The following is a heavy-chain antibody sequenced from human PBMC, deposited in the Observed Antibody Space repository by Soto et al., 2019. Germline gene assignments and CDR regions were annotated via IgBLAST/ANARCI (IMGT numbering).Heavy chain of an antibody. CDR3: ARFPKYYYDIEVDY. D-gene: IGHD3-22*01. Sequence: SETLSLTCTVSGGSISSGGYYWSWIRQHPGKGLEWIGYIYYSGSTYYNPSLKSRVTISVDTSKNQFSLKLSSVTAADTAVYYCARFPKYYYDIEVDYWGQGTLVTVSS. J-gene: IGHJ4*02. CDR2: IYYSGST. CDR1: GGSISSGGYY. V-gene: IGHV4-31*03.